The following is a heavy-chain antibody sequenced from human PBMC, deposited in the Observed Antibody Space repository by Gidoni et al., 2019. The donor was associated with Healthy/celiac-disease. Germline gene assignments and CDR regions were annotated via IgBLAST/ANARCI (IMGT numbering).Heavy chain of an antibody. CDR2: ISGSGGSK. Sequence: EVQLLESGGGLVQPGGSLRLSCSASGFTFSSYAMSWVRQAPGTGLEWGSAISGSGGSKYYADSGKGRFTISRDNSKNTLYLQRNSLRAEDTAVYYCAKNWWLRFNHGGDGMDVWGQGTTVTVSS. CDR1: GFTFSSYA. D-gene: IGHD5-12*01. V-gene: IGHV3-23*01. J-gene: IGHJ6*02. CDR3: AKNWWLRFNHGGDGMDV.